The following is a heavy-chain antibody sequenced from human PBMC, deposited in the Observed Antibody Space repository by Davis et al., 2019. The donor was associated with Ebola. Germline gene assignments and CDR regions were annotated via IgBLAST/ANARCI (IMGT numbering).Heavy chain of an antibody. V-gene: IGHV1-2*02. CDR1: GYTFTGYY. Sequence: ASVKVSCKASGYTFTGYYLYWVRQAPGQGPECLGWMNPNSGATKYPEKFQGRVTMTRDTSTNTAHMEMSGLKSDDTAVYYCAKAVSSSWQYYALDVWGQGTTVTVSS. D-gene: IGHD6-13*01. J-gene: IGHJ6*02. CDR2: MNPNSGAT. CDR3: AKAVSSSWQYYALDV.